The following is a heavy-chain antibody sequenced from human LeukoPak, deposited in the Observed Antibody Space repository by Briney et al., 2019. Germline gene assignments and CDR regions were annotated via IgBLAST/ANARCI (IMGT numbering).Heavy chain of an antibody. D-gene: IGHD6-19*01. CDR1: GFTFSTYS. Sequence: GGSLRLSCAASGFTFSTYSMTWVRQAPGKGLEWVSSIYNSGSRTFYGDSVKGRFTVSRDNSKNTLYLQMNSLRAEDTAVYYCAKDVAPDSGWDLDYWGQGTLVTVSS. J-gene: IGHJ4*02. CDR3: AKDVAPDSGWDLDY. V-gene: IGHV3-23*05. CDR2: IYNSGSRT.